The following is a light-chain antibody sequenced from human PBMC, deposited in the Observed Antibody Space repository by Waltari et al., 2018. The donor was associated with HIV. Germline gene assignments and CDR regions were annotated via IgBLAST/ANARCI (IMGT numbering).Light chain of an antibody. V-gene: IGLV3-21*02. Sequence: YVLTQPPSVSVAPGQNARITLGGGNIGKMRGHWYQQTPRQAPMLVVFEDTGRPSRIPERFSGSNSGNTATLTISSVEVGDEADYYCQVWDSRGAHVVFGGGTKLTVL. CDR2: EDT. CDR3: QVWDSRGAHVV. J-gene: IGLJ2*01. CDR1: NIGKMR.